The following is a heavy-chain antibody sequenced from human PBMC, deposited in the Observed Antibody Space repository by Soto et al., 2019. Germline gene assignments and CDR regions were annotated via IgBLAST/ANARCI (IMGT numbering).Heavy chain of an antibody. D-gene: IGHD4-17*01. Sequence: SETLSLTCTVSGGSISSYYWIWIRQPPGKGLEWIGYISYSGSTNYNPSLKSRPTISVDTSKNQFSLKRRSVTAADTAVYYCARASPYGDYALDYWGQGTLVTVSS. CDR3: ARASPYGDYALDY. V-gene: IGHV4-59*01. CDR2: ISYSGST. J-gene: IGHJ4*02. CDR1: GGSISSYY.